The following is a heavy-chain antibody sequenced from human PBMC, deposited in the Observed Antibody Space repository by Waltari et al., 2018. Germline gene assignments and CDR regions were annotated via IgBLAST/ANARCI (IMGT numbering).Heavy chain of an antibody. CDR2: INAIGTTG. Sequence: EVQLVESGGGLVQPGGSLRISCAASGFSFNTSAMSWVRRAPGKGLEWGSGINAIGTTGYYADSVKGRFPISRDNSKHKLFLQMDSLRADDTAVYFCAKDKFEVTVFREPFDPFDIWGQGTMVIVSS. D-gene: IGHD3-10*02. CDR1: GFSFNTSA. V-gene: IGHV3-23*04. J-gene: IGHJ3*02. CDR3: AKDKFEVTVFREPFDPFDI.